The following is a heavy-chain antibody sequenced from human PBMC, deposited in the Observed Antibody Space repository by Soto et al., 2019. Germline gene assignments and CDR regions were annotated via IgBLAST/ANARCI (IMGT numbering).Heavy chain of an antibody. CDR1: GGSISSYY. J-gene: IGHJ4*02. CDR3: ATGGASSKPFDY. CDR2: IYYTGST. D-gene: IGHD2-15*01. Sequence: QVQLQESGPGLVKPSETLSLTCTVSGGSISSYYWSWIRQPPGKGLEWIGYIYYTGSTLYNPSLRSRVTVSLDTSKSQFSLKLTSVTAADTAVYYCATGGASSKPFDYWGQGALVTVSS. V-gene: IGHV4-59*01.